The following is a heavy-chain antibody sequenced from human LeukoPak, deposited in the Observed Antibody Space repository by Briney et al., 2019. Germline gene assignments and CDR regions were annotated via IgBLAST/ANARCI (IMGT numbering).Heavy chain of an antibody. Sequence: SETLSLTCTVSGGSIRSSYYYWGWIRQPPGKGLEWIGSIYDSGSTYYNPSLKSRVTISVDTSKNQFSLKLNSVTAADTAVYYCAREGRYYDSSGPFDYWGQGTLVTVSS. J-gene: IGHJ4*02. CDR2: IYDSGST. V-gene: IGHV4-39*02. D-gene: IGHD3-22*01. CDR1: GGSIRSSYYY. CDR3: AREGRYYDSSGPFDY.